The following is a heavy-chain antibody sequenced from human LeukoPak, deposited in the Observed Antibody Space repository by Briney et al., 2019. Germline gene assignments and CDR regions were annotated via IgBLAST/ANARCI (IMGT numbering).Heavy chain of an antibody. V-gene: IGHV4-39*07. Sequence: PSETLSLTCTVSGGSISNSSYYWGWIRQPPGKGLEWIATIHYSGRTYYNPSLKSRGTISVDTSQNQFSLRLSSLTAADTAVYYCARILARQFTSFSDSSPYTYYYMDVWGKGTTVTVSS. J-gene: IGHJ6*03. CDR3: ARILARQFTSFSDSSPYTYYYMDV. CDR2: IHYSGRT. CDR1: GGSISNSSYY. D-gene: IGHD2/OR15-2a*01.